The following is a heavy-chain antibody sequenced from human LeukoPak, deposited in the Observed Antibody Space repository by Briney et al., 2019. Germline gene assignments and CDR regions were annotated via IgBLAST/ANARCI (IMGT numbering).Heavy chain of an antibody. D-gene: IGHD2-8*01. CDR1: GFTFSSYW. CDR2: INSDGSST. Sequence: GGSLRLSCAASGFTFSSYWMHWVRQAPGKGLVWVSRINSDGSSTSYADSVKGRFTISRDNAKNSLYLQMNSLRAEDTTVYYCARKVYASEAFDYWGQGTLVTVSS. V-gene: IGHV3-74*01. J-gene: IGHJ4*02. CDR3: ARKVYASEAFDY.